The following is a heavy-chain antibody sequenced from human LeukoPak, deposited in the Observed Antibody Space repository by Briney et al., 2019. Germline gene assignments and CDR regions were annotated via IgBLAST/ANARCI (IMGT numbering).Heavy chain of an antibody. Sequence: PSETLSLTCAVSGYSISSGYYWGWIRQPPGKGLEWIGSIYHSGSTYYNPSLKSRVTISVDTSKNQFSLKLSPVTAADTAVYYCARHTPYCYYYYMDVWGKGTTVTVSS. CDR3: ARHTPYCYYYYMDV. CDR2: IYHSGST. CDR1: GYSISSGYY. V-gene: IGHV4-38-2*01. J-gene: IGHJ6*03.